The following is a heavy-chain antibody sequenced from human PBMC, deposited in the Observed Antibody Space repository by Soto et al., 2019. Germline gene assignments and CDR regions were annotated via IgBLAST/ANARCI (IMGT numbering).Heavy chain of an antibody. CDR3: AKEGSGYCSGGSCYSDYDY. CDR2: ISYDGSNK. CDR1: GFTFSSYG. J-gene: IGHJ4*02. D-gene: IGHD2-15*01. V-gene: IGHV3-30*18. Sequence: VQLVESGGGVVQPGRSLRLSCAASGFTFSSYGMHWVRQAPGKGLEWVAVISYDGSNKYYADSVKGRFTISRDNSKNTLYLQMNSLRAEDTAVYYCAKEGSGYCSGGSCYSDYDYWGQGTLVTVSS.